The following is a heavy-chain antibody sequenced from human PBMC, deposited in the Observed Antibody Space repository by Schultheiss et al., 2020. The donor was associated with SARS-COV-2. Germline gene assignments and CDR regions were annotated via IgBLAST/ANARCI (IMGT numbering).Heavy chain of an antibody. V-gene: IGHV4-39*07. CDR1: DDSINSNNYS. Sequence: SETLSLTCTVSDDSINSNNYSWAWIRQPPGKGLEWIASIYYSWGSHLHPSLESRLTISLDTSKKQFSLTLRSTTAADTAVYFCAGGGRLGPLFYQPFDLWGHGTLVTVSS. CDR2: IYYSWGS. J-gene: IGHJ5*02. CDR3: AGGGRLGPLFYQPFDL. D-gene: IGHD2-2*01.